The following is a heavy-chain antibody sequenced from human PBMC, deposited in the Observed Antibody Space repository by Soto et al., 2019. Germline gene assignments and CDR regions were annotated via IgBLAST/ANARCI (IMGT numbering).Heavy chain of an antibody. V-gene: IGHV1-18*01. D-gene: IGHD3-10*01. J-gene: IGHJ4*02. Sequence: ASVKVSCKTSGYTFSSIGISWVRQAPGQGLEWMGWISPHKDDTYYAQRLQGRVTMTTDTSTSTAYMELRSLRSDDTAVYFCARDLDGSGSYYTNYWGQGTLVTVSS. CDR1: GYTFSSIG. CDR2: ISPHKDDT. CDR3: ARDLDGSGSYYTNY.